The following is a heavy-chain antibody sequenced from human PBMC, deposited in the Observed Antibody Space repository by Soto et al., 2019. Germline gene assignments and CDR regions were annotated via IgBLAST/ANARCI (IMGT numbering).Heavy chain of an antibody. J-gene: IGHJ4*02. CDR2: ISGSGGST. V-gene: IGHV3-23*01. D-gene: IGHD3-22*01. CDR3: AKDMYYYDSSGYYTFDY. Sequence: GGSLRLSCAASGFTFSSYSMNWVRQAPGKGLEWVSAISGSGGSTYYADSVKGRFTISSDNSKNTLYLQMNSLRAEDTAVYYCAKDMYYYDSSGYYTFDYWGQGTLVTVSS. CDR1: GFTFSSYS.